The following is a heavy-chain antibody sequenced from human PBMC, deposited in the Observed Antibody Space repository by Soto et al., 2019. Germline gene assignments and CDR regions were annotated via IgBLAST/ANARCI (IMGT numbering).Heavy chain of an antibody. CDR3: AKDRLRFWFDP. CDR2: ISGSGGST. CDR1: GFTFISYA. J-gene: IGHJ5*02. D-gene: IGHD5-12*01. Sequence: PWGSLRLSCAASGFTFISYAVIFGRQAPWKWLEWVSAISGSGGSTYYADSVKGRFTISRDNSKNTLYLQMNSLRAEDTAVYYCAKDRLRFWFDPWGQGTLVTVS. V-gene: IGHV3-23*01.